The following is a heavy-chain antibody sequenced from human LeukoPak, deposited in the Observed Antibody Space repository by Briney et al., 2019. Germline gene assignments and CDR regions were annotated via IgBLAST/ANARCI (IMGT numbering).Heavy chain of an antibody. CDR3: ARGGVAHDAFDI. CDR1: GGTFSSYA. Sequence: SVKVSCKASGGTFSSYAITWVRQAPGQGLEWMGGIIPIFGTANYAQKFQGRVTITTDESTSTAYMELSNLRSEDTAVYYCARGGVAHDAFDIWGQGTMVTVSS. J-gene: IGHJ3*02. V-gene: IGHV1-69*05. CDR2: IIPIFGTA.